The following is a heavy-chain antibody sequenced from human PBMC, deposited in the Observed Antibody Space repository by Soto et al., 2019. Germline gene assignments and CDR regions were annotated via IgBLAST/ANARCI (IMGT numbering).Heavy chain of an antibody. CDR2: FNPNSGGT. CDR3: ARGRTSVSPGN. D-gene: IGHD1-1*01. V-gene: IGHV1-2*02. J-gene: IGHJ4*02. CDR1: GYTFTGYQ. Sequence: QVQVVQSGAEVKKPGASVKVSCKASGYTFTGYQMHWVRQAPGQGLEWMGWFNPNSGGTNYAQKFQGRVTMTGDTSISTAYMELNRLTSDYSAVYFCARGRTSVSPGNWGQGTLVSVSS.